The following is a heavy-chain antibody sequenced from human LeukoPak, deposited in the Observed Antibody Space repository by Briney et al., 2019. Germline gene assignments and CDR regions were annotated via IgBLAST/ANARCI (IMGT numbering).Heavy chain of an antibody. V-gene: IGHV1-2*02. Sequence: GASVKVSCKASGYTFTGYYMHWVRQAPGQGLEWMGWINPNSGGTNYAQKFQGRVTMTRDTSISTAYMELSRLRSDDTAVYYCARDGELELRKPLDYYYYYYMDVWGKGTTVTVSS. J-gene: IGHJ6*03. D-gene: IGHD1-7*01. CDR2: INPNSGGT. CDR1: GYTFTGYY. CDR3: ARDGELELRKPLDYYYYYYMDV.